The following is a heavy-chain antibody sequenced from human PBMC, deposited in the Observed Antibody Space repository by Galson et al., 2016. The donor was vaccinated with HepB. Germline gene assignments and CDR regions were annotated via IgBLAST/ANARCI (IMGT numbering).Heavy chain of an antibody. V-gene: IGHV3-21*01. CDR2: ISSSSSYI. CDR3: ARFLDNPERMSSSWYVAFSI. Sequence: SLRLSCAASGFTFSSYSMNRVRQAPGKGLEWVSFISSSSSYIYYADSVKGRFTISRDNAKNSVYLQMNSLRAEDTAVYYCARFLDNPERMSSSWYVAFSIWGQGTLVTVSS. CDR1: GFTFSSYS. J-gene: IGHJ4*02. D-gene: IGHD6-13*01.